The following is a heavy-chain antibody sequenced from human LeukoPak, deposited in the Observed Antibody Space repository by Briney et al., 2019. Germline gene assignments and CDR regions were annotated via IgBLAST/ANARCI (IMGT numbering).Heavy chain of an antibody. Sequence: SETLSLTCAVYGGSFSGYYWSWIRQPPGKGLEWIGEINHSGSTNYNPSLKSRVTISVDTSKNQFSLKLSSVTAADTAVYYCARGGPVAARTFDYWGQGTLVTVSS. CDR3: ARGGPVAARTFDY. CDR2: INHSGST. J-gene: IGHJ4*02. D-gene: IGHD6-6*01. V-gene: IGHV4-34*01. CDR1: GGSFSGYY.